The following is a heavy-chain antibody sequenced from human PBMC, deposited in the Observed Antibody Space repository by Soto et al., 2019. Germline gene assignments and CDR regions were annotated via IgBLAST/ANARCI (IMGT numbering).Heavy chain of an antibody. Sequence: PSETLSLTCTVSGGSVSSGSYYWSWIRQPPGKGLEWIGYIYYSESTNYNPSLKSRVTISVDTSKNQFSLKLSSVTAADTAVYYCARAPVTMVRGVNNFDYWGHGTLVTVSS. J-gene: IGHJ4*01. D-gene: IGHD3-10*01. V-gene: IGHV4-61*01. CDR1: GGSVSSGSYY. CDR2: IYYSEST. CDR3: ARAPVTMVRGVNNFDY.